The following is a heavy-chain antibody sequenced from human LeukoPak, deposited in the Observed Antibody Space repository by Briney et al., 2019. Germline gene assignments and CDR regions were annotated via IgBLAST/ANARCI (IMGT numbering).Heavy chain of an antibody. V-gene: IGHV3-23*01. J-gene: IGHJ4*02. CDR2: ISGSGGST. D-gene: IGHD3-10*01. CDR1: GFTFSSYG. CDR3: ATNLWSGEKPDY. Sequence: GGTLRLSCAASGFTFSSYGMSWVRQAPGKGLEWVSAISGSGGSTYYADSVRGRFTISRDNSKSTLSLQMNSLRAEDTAVYYWATNLWSGEKPDYWGQGTLVTVSS.